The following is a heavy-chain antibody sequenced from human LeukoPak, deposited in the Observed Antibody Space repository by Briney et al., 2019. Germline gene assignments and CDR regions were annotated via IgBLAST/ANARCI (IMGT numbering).Heavy chain of an antibody. CDR3: AKSWGARGWYYLDY. Sequence: GGSLRLSCAASGFTFSSYSMNWVRQAPGKGLEWVSSISSSSSYIYYADSVRGRFTISRDNSKNTLYLQMNSLRAEDTAVYYCAKSWGARGWYYLDYWGQGTLVTVSS. V-gene: IGHV3-21*04. J-gene: IGHJ4*02. CDR1: GFTFSSYS. CDR2: ISSSSSYI. D-gene: IGHD6-19*01.